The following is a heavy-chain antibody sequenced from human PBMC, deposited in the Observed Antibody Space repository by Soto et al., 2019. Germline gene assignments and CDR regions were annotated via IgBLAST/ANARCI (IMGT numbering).Heavy chain of an antibody. V-gene: IGHV1-2*02. CDR1: GYTFSNYG. Sequence: ASVKVSCKTSGYTFSNYGITWVRQAPGQPLEWLGWISPNSGGTKYAPKFQGGVTMTRDTSITTAYMELSRLRSGDTAVYYCAREPATAKPEGVDFWGQGTRVTVSS. CDR2: ISPNSGGT. J-gene: IGHJ4*02. D-gene: IGHD1-1*01. CDR3: AREPATAKPEGVDF.